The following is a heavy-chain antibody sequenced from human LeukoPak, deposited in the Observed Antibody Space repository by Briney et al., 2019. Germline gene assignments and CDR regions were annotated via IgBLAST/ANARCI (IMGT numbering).Heavy chain of an antibody. CDR2: INPNSGGT. J-gene: IGHJ3*02. V-gene: IGHV1-2*02. D-gene: IGHD3-10*01. CDR1: GYTFTGYY. CDR3: AILGGVRGTKRAFDI. Sequence: ASVKVSCKASGYTFTGYYMHWVRQAPGQGLEWMGWINPNSGGTNYAQKVQGRVTMTRDTSISTAYMELSRLRSDDTAVYYCAILGGVRGTKRAFDIWGQGTMVTVSS.